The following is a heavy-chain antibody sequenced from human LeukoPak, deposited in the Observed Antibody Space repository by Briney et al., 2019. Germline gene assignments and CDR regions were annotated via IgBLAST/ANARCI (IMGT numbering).Heavy chain of an antibody. CDR1: GYTFTRYA. J-gene: IGHJ4*02. V-gene: IGHV7-4-1*02. Sequence: ASVKVSCKASGYTFTRYAMNWVRQAPGQGLEWMGWINTKTGNPAYAQGFTGRFVFSLDTSVSTAYLQISSLKPEDTAVYYCARGGSSMALGFDYWGQGTLVTVSS. CDR2: INTKTGNP. CDR3: ARGGSSMALGFDY. D-gene: IGHD2/OR15-2a*01.